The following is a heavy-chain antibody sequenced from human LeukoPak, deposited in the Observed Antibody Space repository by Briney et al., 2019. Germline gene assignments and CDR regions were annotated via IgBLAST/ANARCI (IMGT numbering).Heavy chain of an antibody. CDR3: ARVYYDFWSGYYPLYYYYYYMYV. V-gene: IGHV4-34*01. Sequence: SETLSLTCAVYGGSFSGYYWSWIRQPPGKGLEWIGEINHSGSTDYNPSLKSRVTISVDTSKNQLSLKLSSVTAADTAVYYCARVYYDFWSGYYPLYYYYYYMYVWGKGTTVTVSS. D-gene: IGHD3-3*01. CDR2: INHSGST. J-gene: IGHJ6*03. CDR1: GGSFSGYY.